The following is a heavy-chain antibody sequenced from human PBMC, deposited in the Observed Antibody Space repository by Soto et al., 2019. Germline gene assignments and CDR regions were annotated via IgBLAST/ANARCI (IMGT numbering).Heavy chain of an antibody. Sequence: ASVKVSCKASGYTFTGYYMHWVRQAPGQGLEWMGWINPNSGGTNYAQKFQGRVTMTRDTSISTAYMELSRLRSDDTAVYYCARSAGWGVAAHYSYYGMDVWRQGTTVTVSS. V-gene: IGHV1-2*02. CDR2: INPNSGGT. J-gene: IGHJ6*02. CDR3: ARSAGWGVAAHYSYYGMDV. CDR1: GYTFTGYY. D-gene: IGHD3-10*01.